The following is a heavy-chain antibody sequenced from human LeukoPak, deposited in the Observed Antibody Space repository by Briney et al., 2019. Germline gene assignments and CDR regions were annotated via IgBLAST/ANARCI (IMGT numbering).Heavy chain of an antibody. Sequence: GGSLRLSCAASGFTFSDSYMSWIRQTPGKGLEWLSYISSSSSDTNYADSVKGRFTISRDNAKNSPYLQMNSLRAEDTAVYYCARGSRTIELGDDYWGQGTLVTVSS. J-gene: IGHJ4*02. CDR2: ISSSSSDT. CDR1: GFTFSDSY. V-gene: IGHV3-11*06. D-gene: IGHD5-24*01. CDR3: ARGSRTIELGDDY.